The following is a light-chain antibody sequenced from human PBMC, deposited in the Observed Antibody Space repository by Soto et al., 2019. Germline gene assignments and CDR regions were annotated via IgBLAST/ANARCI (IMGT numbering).Light chain of an antibody. CDR3: QQYGSSPQT. J-gene: IGKJ1*01. CDR2: GAS. V-gene: IGKV3-20*01. Sequence: EIVLTQSPGTLSLSPGERATLSCRASQSVSSSYLAWYQQKPGQAPRLLIYGASSRATGIPDRFSGSGSGTDFTLTISRLETDDFAVYYCQQYGSSPQTFGQGTKVEIK. CDR1: QSVSSSY.